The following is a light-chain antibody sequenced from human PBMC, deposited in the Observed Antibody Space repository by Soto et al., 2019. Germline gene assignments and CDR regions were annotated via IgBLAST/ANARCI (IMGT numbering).Light chain of an antibody. Sequence: EIVMTQSPATPSLSPGEKATLSCNASQSVSSNLAWYQQKPGQAPRPLIYGASSRATGIPDRFSGSGSGTDFTLTISSLEPEDFAVYYCQQRSNWPPSITVGQGTRLEIK. CDR2: GAS. CDR1: QSVSSN. J-gene: IGKJ5*01. V-gene: IGKV3-11*01. CDR3: QQRSNWPPSIT.